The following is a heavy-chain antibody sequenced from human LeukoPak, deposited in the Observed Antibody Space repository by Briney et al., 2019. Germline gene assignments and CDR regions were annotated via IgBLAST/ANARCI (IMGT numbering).Heavy chain of an antibody. CDR3: ARVPTAIGVFDY. D-gene: IGHD2-2*02. J-gene: IGHJ4*02. V-gene: IGHV3-23*01. CDR2: ISGSGGST. Sequence: GGSLRLSCAASGFTFSSYAMSWVRQAPGRGLEWVSAISGSGGSTYYADSVKGRFTISRDNSKNTLYLQMNSLRAEDTAVYYCARVPTAIGVFDYWGREPWSPSPQ. CDR1: GFTFSSYA.